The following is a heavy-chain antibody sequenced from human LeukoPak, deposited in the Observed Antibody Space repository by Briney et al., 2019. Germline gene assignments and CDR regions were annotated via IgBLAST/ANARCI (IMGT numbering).Heavy chain of an antibody. CDR1: GYTFTGYY. Sequence: ASVKVSCKASGYTFTGYYIHWVRQAPGQGLEWMGWINPKNDDSNYAQKFQGRVTMTRDTSINTAYMELSRLRSDDTAVYYCAINLYRGSYWAFDIWGQGTMVTVSS. CDR2: INPKNDDS. J-gene: IGHJ3*02. CDR3: AINLYRGSYWAFDI. D-gene: IGHD1-26*01. V-gene: IGHV1-2*02.